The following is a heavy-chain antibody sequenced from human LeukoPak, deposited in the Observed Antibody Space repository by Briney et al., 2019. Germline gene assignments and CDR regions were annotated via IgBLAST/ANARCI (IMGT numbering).Heavy chain of an antibody. CDR1: GSTFSSYG. V-gene: IGHV3-30*02. J-gene: IGHJ4*02. CDR2: IRYDGSNK. CDR3: ARGPDYDILADYFDY. Sequence: GGSLRLSCAASGSTFSSYGMHWVRQAPGKGLEWVAFIRYDGSNKYYADSVKGRFTIPRDNSKNTLFLQMNSLRPEDTAVYYCARGPDYDILADYFDYWGQGTLVTVSS. D-gene: IGHD3-9*01.